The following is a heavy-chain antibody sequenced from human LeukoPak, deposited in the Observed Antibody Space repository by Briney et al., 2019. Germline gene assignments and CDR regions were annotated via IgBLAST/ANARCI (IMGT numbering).Heavy chain of an antibody. J-gene: IGHJ5*02. CDR1: GGSISSYY. CDR2: IYYSGST. V-gene: IGHV4-59*01. D-gene: IGHD5-24*01. Sequence: SETLSLTCTVSGGSISSYYWSWIRQPPGKGLEWIGYIYYSGSTNYNPSLKSRVTISVDTSKNQFSLKLSSVTAADTAVYYCARDQGRDGYKGNWFDPWGQGTLVIVSS. CDR3: ARDQGRDGYKGNWFDP.